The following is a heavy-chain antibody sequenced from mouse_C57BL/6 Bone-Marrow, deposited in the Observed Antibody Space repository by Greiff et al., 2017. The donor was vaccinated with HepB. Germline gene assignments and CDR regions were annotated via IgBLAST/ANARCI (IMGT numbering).Heavy chain of an antibody. D-gene: IGHD1-1*01. CDR3: VRDSYYYGSSSFAMDY. V-gene: IGHV10-3*01. CDR1: GFTFNTYA. Sequence: EVQGVESGGGLVQPKGSLKLSCAASGFTFNTYAMHWVRQAPGKGLEWVARIRSKSSNYATYYADSVKDRFTISRDDSQSMLYLQMNNLKTEDTAMYYCVRDSYYYGSSSFAMDYWGQGTSVTVSS. J-gene: IGHJ4*01. CDR2: IRSKSSNYAT.